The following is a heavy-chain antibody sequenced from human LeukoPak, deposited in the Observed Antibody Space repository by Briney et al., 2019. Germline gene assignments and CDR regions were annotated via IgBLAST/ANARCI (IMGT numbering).Heavy chain of an antibody. CDR2: ISYIGST. V-gene: IGHV4-59*11. CDR3: ARDLVTVTKGFDI. J-gene: IGHJ3*02. Sequence: SETLSLTCAVSDDSFSSHYWTWIRQPPGKGLEWIGYISYIGSTNYNPSLKSRDTISIDTSKNQFSLKLSSVTAADTAVYYCARDLVTVTKGFDIWGQGTMVSVSS. D-gene: IGHD4-17*01. CDR1: DDSFSSHY.